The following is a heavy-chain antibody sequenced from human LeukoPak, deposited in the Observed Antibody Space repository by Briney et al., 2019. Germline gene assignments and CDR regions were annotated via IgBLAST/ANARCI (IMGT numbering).Heavy chain of an antibody. CDR1: GYTFTGYY. CDR2: INPNSGGT. CDR3: ARDAVAVAFDI. D-gene: IGHD6-19*01. J-gene: IGHJ3*02. V-gene: IGHV1-2*02. Sequence: ASVKVSCKASGYTFTGYYMHWVRQAPGQGLEWMGWINPNSGGTNHAQKFQGRVTMTRDTSISTAYMELSRLRSDDTAVYYCARDAVAVAFDIWGQGTMVTVSS.